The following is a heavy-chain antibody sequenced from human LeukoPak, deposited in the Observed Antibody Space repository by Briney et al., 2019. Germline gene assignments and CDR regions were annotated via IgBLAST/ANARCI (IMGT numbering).Heavy chain of an antibody. D-gene: IGHD6-6*01. V-gene: IGHV4-34*01. J-gene: IGHJ4*02. CDR2: INHSGST. CDR1: GGPFSGYY. CDR3: ARGWGAARHFYFDY. Sequence: SETLSLTCAVYGGPFSGYYWSWIRQPPGKGLEWIGEINHSGSTKYKSSLKSRVTISEDTSKQQFSLKLSSVTAADTAVYYCARGWGAARHFYFDYWGQGTLVTVSS.